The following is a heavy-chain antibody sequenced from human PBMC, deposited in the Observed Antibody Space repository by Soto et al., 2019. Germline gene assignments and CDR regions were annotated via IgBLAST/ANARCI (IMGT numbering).Heavy chain of an antibody. J-gene: IGHJ6*02. D-gene: IGHD3-3*01. Sequence: GSLRLSCAASGFTFDTYTMNWVRQAPGKGLEWVSAISSGSDYIYFADSVQGRFTISRDNAKNSLYLQMNILRAEDTAVYYCARERMIFGALLVTQLYAMDVWGQGTTVTVSS. CDR2: ISSGSDYI. CDR3: ARERMIFGALLVTQLYAMDV. CDR1: GFTFDTYT. V-gene: IGHV3-21*01.